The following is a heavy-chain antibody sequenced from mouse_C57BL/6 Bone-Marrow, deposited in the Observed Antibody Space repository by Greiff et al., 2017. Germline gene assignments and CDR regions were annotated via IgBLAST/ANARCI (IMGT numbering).Heavy chain of an antibody. CDR3: ARFPYDYDSAAWFAY. CDR2: IRNKANGYTT. CDR1: GFTFTDYY. V-gene: IGHV7-3*01. J-gene: IGHJ3*01. Sequence: EVMLVESGGGLVQPGGSLSLSCAASGFTFTDYYMCWVRQPPGKALEWLGFIRNKANGYTTEYSASVKGRFTISRDNSQRILYIQMNGLRAEVRAAYSCARFPYDYDSAAWFAYWGQGTLVTVSA. D-gene: IGHD2-4*01.